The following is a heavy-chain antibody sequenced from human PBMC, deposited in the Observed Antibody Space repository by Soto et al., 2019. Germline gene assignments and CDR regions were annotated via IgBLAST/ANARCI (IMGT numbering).Heavy chain of an antibody. J-gene: IGHJ5*02. CDR1: GFTFSSYA. CDR2: ISGSGGST. D-gene: IGHD6-13*01. V-gene: IGHV3-23*01. CDR3: ANVHSSSWYGWFDP. Sequence: EVQLLESGGGLVQPGGSLRLSCAGSGFTFSSYAMSWVRQAPGKGLEWVSAISGSGGSTYYADSVKGRFTISRDNSKNTLYLHMNSLRAEDTAVYDCANVHSSSWYGWFDPWGQGTLVTVSS.